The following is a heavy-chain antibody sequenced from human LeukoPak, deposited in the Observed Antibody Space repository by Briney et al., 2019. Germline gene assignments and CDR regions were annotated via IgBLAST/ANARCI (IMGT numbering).Heavy chain of an antibody. Sequence: PGGSLRLSCEVSGFTFRSYSMNWVRQAPGKGLEWVSAISGSGFRTYFADFVKGRFAISRDNSKNTLYLQMNSLRAEDSAIYYCAKDDSHQLLYDRACDIWGQGTMVTVSS. CDR2: ISGSGFRT. CDR1: GFTFRSYS. CDR3: AKDDSHQLLYDRACDI. J-gene: IGHJ3*02. V-gene: IGHV3-23*01. D-gene: IGHD2-2*02.